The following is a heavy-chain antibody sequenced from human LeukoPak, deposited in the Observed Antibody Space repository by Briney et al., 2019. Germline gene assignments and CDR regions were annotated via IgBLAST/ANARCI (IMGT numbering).Heavy chain of an antibody. CDR2: IYTSGST. Sequence: SETLSLTCTVSGGSISSGSYYWSWIRQPAGKGLEWIGRIYTSGSTNYNPSLKSRVTISVDTSKNKFSLKVSSVTAADTAVYYCARNRYGDYADYWGQGTLVTVSS. V-gene: IGHV4-61*02. J-gene: IGHJ4*02. D-gene: IGHD4-17*01. CDR1: GGSISSGSYY. CDR3: ARNRYGDYADY.